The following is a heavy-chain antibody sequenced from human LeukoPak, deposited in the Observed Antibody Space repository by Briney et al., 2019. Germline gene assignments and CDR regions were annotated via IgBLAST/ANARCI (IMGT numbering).Heavy chain of an antibody. CDR2: ISYSGST. CDR3: ARYVWGSYPTFEDY. Sequence: PSETLSLTCTVSGGCISSYYWSWIRQPPGKGLEWIGYISYSGSTNYNPSLKSRVTISVDTSKNQFSLKLSSVTAADTAVYYCARYVWGSYPTFEDYWGQGTLVTVSS. D-gene: IGHD3-16*02. V-gene: IGHV4-59*01. CDR1: GGCISSYY. J-gene: IGHJ4*02.